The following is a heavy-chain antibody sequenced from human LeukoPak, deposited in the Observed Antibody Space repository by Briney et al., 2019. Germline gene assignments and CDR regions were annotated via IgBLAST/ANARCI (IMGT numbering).Heavy chain of an antibody. CDR3: ARGASYCSSTSCYPDY. V-gene: IGHV5-51*01. CDR2: IYPGDSDT. CDR1: GYSFTSYW. D-gene: IGHD2-2*01. Sequence: GESLKISCKGSGYSFTSYWIGWVRQMPGKGLEWKGIIYPGDSDTRYSPSFQGQVTISADKSISTAYLQWSSLKASDTAMYYCARGASYCSSTSCYPDYWGQGTLVTVSS. J-gene: IGHJ4*02.